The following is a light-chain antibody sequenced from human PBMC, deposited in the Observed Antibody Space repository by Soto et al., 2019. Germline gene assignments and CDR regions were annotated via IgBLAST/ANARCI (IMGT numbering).Light chain of an antibody. CDR2: DAS. V-gene: IGKV3-11*01. Sequence: EIVLTQSPATLPLSPGEIATLSCRAIQSVSSYFAWYQQKPGQAPRLLIYDASHRATGIPARFSGSGSGTDFTLTISSLEPEDYSVYYCQQRSNWPPYTFGQGTKLEIK. CDR1: QSVSSY. J-gene: IGKJ2*01. CDR3: QQRSNWPPYT.